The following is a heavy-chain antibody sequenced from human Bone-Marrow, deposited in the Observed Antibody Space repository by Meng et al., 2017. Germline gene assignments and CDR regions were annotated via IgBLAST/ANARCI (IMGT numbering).Heavy chain of an antibody. D-gene: IGHD3-22*01. CDR3: AGDHYYDSSGYYPIHN. J-gene: IGHJ4*02. CDR2: IYYSGST. Sequence: SETLSLTCAVYGGSFSGYYWGWIRQPPGKGLEWIGSIYYSGSTYYNPSLKSRVTISVDTSKNQFSLKLSSVTAADTAVYYCAGDHYYDSSGYYPIHNWGQGTLVTVSS. V-gene: IGHV4-34*01. CDR1: GGSFSGYY.